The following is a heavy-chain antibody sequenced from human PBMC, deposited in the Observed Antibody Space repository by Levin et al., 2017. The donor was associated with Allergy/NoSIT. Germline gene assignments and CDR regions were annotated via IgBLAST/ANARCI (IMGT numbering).Heavy chain of an antibody. CDR2: IDWDDDK. CDR3: ARSSPGGFSYGHHFDY. V-gene: IGHV2-70*11. CDR1: GFSLTTSAMC. J-gene: IGHJ4*02. Sequence: QTLSLTCTFSGFSLTTSAMCVSWIRQPPGKALEWLARIDWDDDKYYSTSLKTRLSISKDTSKNQVVLTMTNMDPVDTATYYCARSSPGGFSYGHHFDYWGQGTLVTVSS. D-gene: IGHD5-18*01.